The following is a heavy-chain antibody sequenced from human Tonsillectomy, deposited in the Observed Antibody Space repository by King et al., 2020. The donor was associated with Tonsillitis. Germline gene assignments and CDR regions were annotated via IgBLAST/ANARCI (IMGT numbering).Heavy chain of an antibody. Sequence: VQLVESGGGVVQPGRSLRLSCAASGFTFSSYAMHWVRQAPGKGLEWVAVISYDGSNKYYAESVKGRFTNSRDNSKNTLYLQMNSLRAEDTAVYYFSTPGVPAAPRSELVDYWGQGTLVTVSS. CDR3: STPGVPAAPRSELVDY. CDR1: GFTFSSYA. J-gene: IGHJ4*02. CDR2: ISYDGSNK. V-gene: IGHV3-30-3*01. D-gene: IGHD2-2*01.